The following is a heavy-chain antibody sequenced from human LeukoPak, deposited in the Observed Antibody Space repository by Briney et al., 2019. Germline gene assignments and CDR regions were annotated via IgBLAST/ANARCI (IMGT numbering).Heavy chain of an antibody. D-gene: IGHD6-19*01. CDR2: INPNSGGT. Sequence: ASVKVSCKASGYTFTVYYMHWVRQAPGQGLEWMGRINPNSGGTNYAQKFQGRVTMTRDTSISTAYMELSRLRSDDTAVYYCARASSGWYGGVDYWGQGTLVTVSS. CDR3: ARASSGWYGGVDY. J-gene: IGHJ4*02. CDR1: GYTFTVYY. V-gene: IGHV1-2*06.